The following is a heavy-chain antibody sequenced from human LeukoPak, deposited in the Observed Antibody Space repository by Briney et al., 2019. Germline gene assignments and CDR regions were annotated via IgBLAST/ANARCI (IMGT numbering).Heavy chain of an antibody. D-gene: IGHD2-15*01. CDR1: GYSFTTYG. Sequence: ASVKVSCKASGYSFTTYGISWVRQAPGQGLEWMGWINSNNGDTNYAGKVQGKVTMTTDTSTSTAYMELRSLRSDDTAVYYCAREWKRRYCSGGSCYSGYYYYGMDVWGQGATVTVSS. J-gene: IGHJ6*02. V-gene: IGHV1-18*01. CDR3: AREWKRRYCSGGSCYSGYYYYGMDV. CDR2: INSNNGDT.